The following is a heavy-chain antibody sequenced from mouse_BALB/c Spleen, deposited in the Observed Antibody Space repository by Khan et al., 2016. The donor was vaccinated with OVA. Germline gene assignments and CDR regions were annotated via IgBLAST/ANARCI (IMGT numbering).Heavy chain of an antibody. CDR1: GYTFTNYG. CDR3: ARVGFNGTMDY. J-gene: IGHJ4*01. CDR2: KNTYTGKP. Sequence: QIQLVQSGPELKKPGETVKISCKASGYTFTNYGMNWVRQAPGKGLKWMGWKNTYTGKPTYADDFKGRFAFSLETSATTPYLQINNLKNEDTATYFCARVGFNGTMDYWGQGTSVTVSS. V-gene: IGHV9-3-1*01.